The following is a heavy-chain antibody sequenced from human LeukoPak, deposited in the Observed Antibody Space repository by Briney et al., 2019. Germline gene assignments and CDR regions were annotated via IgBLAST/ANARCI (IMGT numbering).Heavy chain of an antibody. CDR1: DFTVSSNY. CDR3: ARDVVDYGDYGALDY. D-gene: IGHD4-17*01. V-gene: IGHV3-53*01. J-gene: IGHJ4*02. CDR2: IYSGGST. Sequence: GGSLRLSCAASDFTVSSNYMSWVRQAPGKGLEWVSVIYSGGSTYYAGSVKGRFTISRDNSKNTLYLQMNSLRAEDTAVYYCARDVVDYGDYGALDYWGQGTLVTVSS.